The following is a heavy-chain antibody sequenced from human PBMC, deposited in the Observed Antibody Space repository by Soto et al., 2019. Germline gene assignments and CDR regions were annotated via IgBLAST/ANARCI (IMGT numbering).Heavy chain of an antibody. CDR1: GFTFSSYA. V-gene: IGHV3-23*01. CDR3: AKGRIVGADFDY. Sequence: EVQLLESGGGLVQPGGSLRLSCAASGFTFSSYAMSWVRQAPGKGLEWVSAISGSGGSTYYADSVKGRFTISRDNSKNTLYLQMNSLRAEDTAVDDCAKGRIVGADFDYWGQGTLVTVSS. J-gene: IGHJ4*02. D-gene: IGHD1-26*01. CDR2: ISGSGGST.